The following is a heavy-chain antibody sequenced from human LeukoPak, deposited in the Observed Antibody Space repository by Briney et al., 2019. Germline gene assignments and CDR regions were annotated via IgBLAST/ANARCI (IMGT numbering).Heavy chain of an antibody. CDR1: GGSISSSSYY. Sequence: PSETLSLSCTVSGGSISSSSYYWGWIRQPPGKGLEWIGSIYYGGSTYYNPSLKSRVTISVDTSKNQFSLKLSSVTAADTAVYYCARDAQEDIVVVPAAIPPNWFDPWGQGTLVTVSS. CDR3: ARDAQEDIVVVPAAIPPNWFDP. D-gene: IGHD2-2*01. V-gene: IGHV4-39*07. J-gene: IGHJ5*02. CDR2: IYYGGST.